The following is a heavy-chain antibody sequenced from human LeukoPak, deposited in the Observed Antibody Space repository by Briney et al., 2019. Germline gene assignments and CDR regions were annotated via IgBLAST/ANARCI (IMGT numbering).Heavy chain of an antibody. CDR1: GFTFSSYV. CDR2: ISYDGSNK. V-gene: IGHV3-30-3*01. CDR3: ARDRGIYGSGSYYNPDWNFDL. Sequence: PGGSLRLSCAASGFTFSSYVMHWVRQAPGKELEWVAVISYDGSNKYYADSVKGRFSISRDNSKNTLFLQMQSLRAEDTAVYYCARDRGIYGSGSYYNPDWNFDLWGRGTLVSVSS. D-gene: IGHD3-10*01. J-gene: IGHJ2*01.